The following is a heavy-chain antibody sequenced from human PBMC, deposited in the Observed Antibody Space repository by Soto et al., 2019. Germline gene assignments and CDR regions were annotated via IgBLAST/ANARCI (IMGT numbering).Heavy chain of an antibody. CDR1: GFTFSSYA. Sequence: PGGSLRLSCAASGFTFSSYAMSWVRQAPGKGLEWVTAISGSGGGTYYADSVKGRLTISRDNSKNTLYLQMNSLRAEDTAIYYCAKGSAGSRPYYFDYWGQGNLVTVSS. CDR2: ISGSGGGT. V-gene: IGHV3-23*01. J-gene: IGHJ4*02. D-gene: IGHD6-13*01. CDR3: AKGSAGSRPYYFDY.